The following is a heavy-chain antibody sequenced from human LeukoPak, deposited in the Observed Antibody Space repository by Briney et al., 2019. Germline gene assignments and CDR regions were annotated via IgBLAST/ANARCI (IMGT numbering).Heavy chain of an antibody. J-gene: IGHJ3*02. V-gene: IGHV4-34*12. CDR3: ATLYLVNAFDI. CDR2: IIDSGTT. CDR1: GGSFSGYF. D-gene: IGHD2-2*02. Sequence: SETLSLTCGVSGGSFSGYFWTWIRQPPGKGLEWIGEIIDSGTTNYNPSLESRVVMSVDTSKNQVSLRLSSVTAADTAVYYCATLYLVNAFDIWGPGTLVTVSS.